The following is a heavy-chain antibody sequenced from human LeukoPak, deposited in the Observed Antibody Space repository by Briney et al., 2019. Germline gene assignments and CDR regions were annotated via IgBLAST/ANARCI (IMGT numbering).Heavy chain of an antibody. Sequence: GRSLRLSCAASGFTFGDYAMHWVRQAPGKSLEWVSGISWNSGSIGYADSVKGRFTISRDNAKNSLYLQMNSLRAEDTALYYCAKDIAVAGMTFWYFDLWGRGTLVTVSS. CDR2: ISWNSGSI. J-gene: IGHJ2*01. CDR3: AKDIAVAGMTFWYFDL. V-gene: IGHV3-9*01. CDR1: GFTFGDYA. D-gene: IGHD6-19*01.